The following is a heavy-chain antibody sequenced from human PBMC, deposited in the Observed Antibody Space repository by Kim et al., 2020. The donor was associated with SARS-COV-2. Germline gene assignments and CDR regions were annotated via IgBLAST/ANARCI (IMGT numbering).Heavy chain of an antibody. CDR2: INAGRGNT. Sequence: ASVKVSCKTSGFTFSDYAMYWVRQAPGQRLEWMGWINAGRGNTRYSQKFQGRVTITWDTSASTAYMDLTSLRFEDTAVYYCARERFGGSFDYWGQGTLVTVSS. J-gene: IGHJ4*02. CDR1: GFTFSDYA. CDR3: ARERFGGSFDY. D-gene: IGHD3-10*01. V-gene: IGHV1-3*01.